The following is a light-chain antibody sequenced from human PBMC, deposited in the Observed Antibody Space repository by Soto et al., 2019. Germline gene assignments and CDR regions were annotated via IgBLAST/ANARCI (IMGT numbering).Light chain of an antibody. J-gene: IGKJ4*01. CDR2: AAS. Sequence: DIQMTQSPSSLSASVGDRVTITCRASQSISSYLNWYQQKPGKAPKLLIYAASSLQSGVPSRFSGSGSGTDFTLTINSLQPEDFATYYCQQSYSTPRRLTFGGGTKVEIK. CDR1: QSISSY. V-gene: IGKV1-39*01. CDR3: QQSYSTPRRLT.